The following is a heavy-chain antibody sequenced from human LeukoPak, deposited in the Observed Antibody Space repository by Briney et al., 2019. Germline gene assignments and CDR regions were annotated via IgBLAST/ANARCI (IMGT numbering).Heavy chain of an antibody. CDR3: AGLPNYYFDS. Sequence: GGSLRLSCAASGFTFSDYYMSWIRQAPGKGLEWVSYISGGGDIIYYADSVKGRSTISRDNAKNTLFLQMNSLRAEDTAVYYCAGLPNYYFDSWDQGTQVTVSS. CDR2: ISGGGDII. J-gene: IGHJ4*02. V-gene: IGHV3-11*01. CDR1: GFTFSDYY. D-gene: IGHD5-24*01.